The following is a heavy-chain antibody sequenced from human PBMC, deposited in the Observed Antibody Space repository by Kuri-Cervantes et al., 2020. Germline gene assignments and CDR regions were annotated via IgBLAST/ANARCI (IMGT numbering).Heavy chain of an antibody. V-gene: IGHV3-30*03. J-gene: IGHJ4*02. CDR1: GFTFSSYG. D-gene: IGHD3-10*01. CDR3: ARKIWSYGAVDY. Sequence: GGSLRLSCAASGFTFSSYGMHWVRQAPGKGLEWVAVISYDGSNKYYADSVKGRFTISRDNSKNTLYLQLSSPKADDTAIYHCARKIWSYGAVDYWGQGALVTVSS. CDR2: ISYDGSNK.